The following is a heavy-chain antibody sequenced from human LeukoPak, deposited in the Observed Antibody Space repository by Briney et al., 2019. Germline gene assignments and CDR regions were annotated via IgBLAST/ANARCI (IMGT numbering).Heavy chain of an antibody. V-gene: IGHV1-24*01. J-gene: IGHJ3*02. CDR2: FDPEDVET. CDR1: GSTLTDLS. CDR3: TTGRGDADMFTEAFAM. D-gene: IGHD3-10*02. Sequence: ASVKVSCKVSGSTLTDLSIHWVRQAPGKGLEWVGGFDPEDVETVYAQKFQGRVTMTEDTSTDTAYMELRGLGSEDTALYYCTTGRGDADMFTEAFAMWGQGTLVPVSS.